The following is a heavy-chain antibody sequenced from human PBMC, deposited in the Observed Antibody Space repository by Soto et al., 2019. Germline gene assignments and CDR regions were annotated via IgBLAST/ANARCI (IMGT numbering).Heavy chain of an antibody. Sequence: QEQLVQSGGGVVQAGNSPRLSCTASGLTFTASTFHWVRQAPGKGLQWVAVISENGDRQYSTESVRGRFVISRDSSKNTLYLQMNSLRPEDTGVYFCARRLAPTISALGYWGQGALVTVSS. CDR2: ISENGDRQ. CDR1: GLTFTAST. CDR3: ARRLAPTISALGY. V-gene: IGHV3-30*09. D-gene: IGHD1-26*01. J-gene: IGHJ4*02.